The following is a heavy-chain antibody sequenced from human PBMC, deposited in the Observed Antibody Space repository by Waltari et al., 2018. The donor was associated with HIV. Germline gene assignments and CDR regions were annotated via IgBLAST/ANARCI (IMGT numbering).Heavy chain of an antibody. Sequence: EVQLVESGGGLVQPGRSLRLSCAASGFTFADYAMHWVRQAPGKEREWVSGISWKSGTIDYADSVKGRFTISRDNAKNSLYLQMNSLRAEDTALYYCAKDKRSGYGGNSVWYFDLWGRGTLVTVSS. CDR2: ISWKSGTI. V-gene: IGHV3-9*01. D-gene: IGHD4-17*01. J-gene: IGHJ2*01. CDR3: AKDKRSGYGGNSVWYFDL. CDR1: GFTFADYA.